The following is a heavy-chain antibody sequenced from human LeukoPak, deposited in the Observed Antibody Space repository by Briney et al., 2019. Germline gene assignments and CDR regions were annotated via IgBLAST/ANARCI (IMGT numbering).Heavy chain of an antibody. J-gene: IGHJ4*02. CDR2: ISYDGSNK. CDR3: ARDASLSSTAVTRGSFFDY. D-gene: IGHD1-26*01. V-gene: IGHV3-30*04. Sequence: PGRSLRLSCAASGFAFNAYAMHWVRQAPGKGLEWVAVISYDGSNKYYADSVKGRFTISRDDSSNTLYLQMNSLRADDTAVYYCARDASLSSTAVTRGSFFDYWGPGNLVPVSS. CDR1: GFAFNAYA.